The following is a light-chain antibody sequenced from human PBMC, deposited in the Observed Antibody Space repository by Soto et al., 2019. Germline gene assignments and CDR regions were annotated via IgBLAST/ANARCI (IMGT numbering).Light chain of an antibody. CDR2: DAS. V-gene: IGKV3-11*01. Sequence: EIVLTQSPATLSLSPGERATLSCRASQSVSSYLAWYQQKPGHAPRLLIYDASNRATGIPARFSGSGSGTDFTLTIRSLEPEDFAVYYCQQRSNWLGTFGGGTNVEIK. J-gene: IGKJ4*01. CDR1: QSVSSY. CDR3: QQRSNWLGT.